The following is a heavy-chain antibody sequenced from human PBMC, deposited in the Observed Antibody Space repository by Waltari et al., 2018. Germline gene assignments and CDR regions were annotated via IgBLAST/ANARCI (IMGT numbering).Heavy chain of an antibody. D-gene: IGHD6-19*01. CDR2: IIPILGIA. CDR3: ASWEMKAVAAGY. V-gene: IGHV1-69*02. Sequence: QVQLVQSGAEVKKPGSSVKVSCKASGGTFSSYTISWVRQAPGQGLEWMGRIIPILGIANYAQKFQGRVTITADKSSSTAYMELSSLRSEDTAVYYCASWEMKAVAAGYWGQGTLVTVSS. J-gene: IGHJ4*02. CDR1: GGTFSSYT.